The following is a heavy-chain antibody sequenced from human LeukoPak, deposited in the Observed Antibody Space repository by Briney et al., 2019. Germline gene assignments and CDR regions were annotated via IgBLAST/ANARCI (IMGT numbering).Heavy chain of an antibody. J-gene: IGHJ2*01. Sequence: SETLSLTCAVYGGSLSSYYWSWIRQPPGEGLEWIGYIYYSGSTNYNPSLKSRVTISVDTSKNQFSLKLSSVTAADTAVYYCARGSLVAWYFDLWGRGTLVTVSS. V-gene: IGHV4-59*08. CDR3: ARGSLVAWYFDL. CDR2: IYYSGST. D-gene: IGHD5-12*01. CDR1: GGSLSSYY.